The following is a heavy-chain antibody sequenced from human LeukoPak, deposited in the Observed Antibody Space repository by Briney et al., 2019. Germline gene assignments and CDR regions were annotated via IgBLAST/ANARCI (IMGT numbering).Heavy chain of an antibody. V-gene: IGHV3-53*01. J-gene: IGHJ6*03. CDR1: GFTVSSNY. CDR2: IYSDGTT. D-gene: IGHD3-10*01. Sequence: PGGSLRLSCAAPGFTVSSNYMSWVRQAPGKGLECVSVIYSDGTTYYADSVKGRFTISRDKSKNTLYLQMNILRAEDTAVYYCAVYYYGSGSQKRYYYYMDVWGKGTTVTVSS. CDR3: AVYYYGSGSQKRYYYYMDV.